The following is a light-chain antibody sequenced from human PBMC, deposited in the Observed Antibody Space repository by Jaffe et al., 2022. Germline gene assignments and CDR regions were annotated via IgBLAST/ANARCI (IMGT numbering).Light chain of an antibody. Sequence: DIQMTQSPSSLSASVGDRVTITCRASQSISTFLNWYQQKPGKAPNLLIFDTSILQSGVPSRFSGSGSGTDFTLTISSLQPEDFATYYCQQSYSRPLTFGGGTKVEIK. CDR3: QQSYSRPLT. CDR2: DTS. CDR1: QSISTF. J-gene: IGKJ4*01. V-gene: IGKV1-39*01.